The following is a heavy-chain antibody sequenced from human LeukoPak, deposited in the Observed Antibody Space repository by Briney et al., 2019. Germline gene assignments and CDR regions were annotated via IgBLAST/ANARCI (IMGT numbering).Heavy chain of an antibody. D-gene: IGHD6-13*01. Sequence: SETLSLTCAVYGGSFSGYYWSWIRQPPGKGLEWIGYIYYSGSTNYNPSLKSRVTISVDTSKNQFSLKLSSVTAADTAVYYCARASSSWESLSPHFDYWGQGTLVTVSS. CDR1: GGSFSGYY. CDR2: IYYSGST. CDR3: ARASSSWESLSPHFDY. J-gene: IGHJ4*02. V-gene: IGHV4-59*08.